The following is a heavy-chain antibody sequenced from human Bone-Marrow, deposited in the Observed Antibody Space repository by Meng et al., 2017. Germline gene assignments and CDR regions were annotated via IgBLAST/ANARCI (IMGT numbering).Heavy chain of an antibody. J-gene: IGHJ5*02. CDR3: ARSHFVVVVAATGIDWFDP. CDR1: GYTFTGYY. Sequence: QVQLVQSGAEVKKPGASVKVSCKASGYTFTGYYMHWVRQAPGQGLEWMGRINPNSGGTNYAQKFQGRATMTRDTSISTAYMELSRLRSDDTAVYYCARSHFVVVVAATGIDWFDPWGQGTLVTVSS. D-gene: IGHD2-15*01. V-gene: IGHV1-2*06. CDR2: INPNSGGT.